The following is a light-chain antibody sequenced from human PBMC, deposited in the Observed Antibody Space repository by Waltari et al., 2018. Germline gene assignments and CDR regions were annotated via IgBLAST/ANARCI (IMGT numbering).Light chain of an antibody. J-gene: IGLJ7*01. CDR1: SSNIGNNY. V-gene: IGLV1-51*02. Sequence: QSVLTQPPSVSAAPGQRVTISCSGGSSNIGNNYVSWYRQFPGTAPKLLIYENTERPSGIPVRVSGSKSGTSATLDITGLQAGDEADYYCGTWDSSLSGAVFGGGTHLTVL. CDR2: ENT. CDR3: GTWDSSLSGAV.